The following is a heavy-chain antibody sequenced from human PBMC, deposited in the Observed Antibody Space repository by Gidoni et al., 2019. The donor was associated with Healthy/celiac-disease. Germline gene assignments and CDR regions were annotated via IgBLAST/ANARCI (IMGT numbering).Heavy chain of an antibody. CDR3: TRGGISYNWFAP. V-gene: IGHV4-59*01. D-gene: IGHD6-13*01. CDR2: IYYSGST. Sequence: QVQVQESGPGLVKPSETLSLTCTVSYGSISGYSWSWIRQPPGKGLEWIGYIYYSGSTTYNPSLKSRVTISVDTSKNQFSLKLSSVTAADTAIYYCTRGGISYNWFAPWGQGTLVTVSS. J-gene: IGHJ5*02. CDR1: YGSISGYS.